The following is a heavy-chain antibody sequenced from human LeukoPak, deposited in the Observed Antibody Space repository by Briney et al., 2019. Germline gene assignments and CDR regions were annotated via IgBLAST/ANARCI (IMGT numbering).Heavy chain of an antibody. CDR2: ISSSSYI. V-gene: IGHV3-21*01. CDR1: GFTFNNYI. Sequence: GGSLRLSCAASGFTFNNYIMNWVRQAPGKGLEWVSSISSSSYIYYADSVKGRFTISRDNAKNSLYLQMNSLRAEDTAVYYCARDPYSGSYGNYYYYFMDVWGKGTTVTISS. J-gene: IGHJ6*03. CDR3: ARDPYSGSYGNYYYYFMDV. D-gene: IGHD1-26*01.